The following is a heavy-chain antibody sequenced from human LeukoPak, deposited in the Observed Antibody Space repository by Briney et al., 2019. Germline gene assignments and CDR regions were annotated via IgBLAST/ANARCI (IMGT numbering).Heavy chain of an antibody. V-gene: IGHV3-74*01. Sequence: GGSLRLSCAASGFPFSNYWIHWVRQAPGKGLGWGSRITNDESSTNYADSVNGRFTISRDNAKSTVYLQMNSLTAEDTAVYYCARDGGTSPPFDHWGQGTLVTVSS. CDR1: GFPFSNYW. D-gene: IGHD3-16*01. J-gene: IGHJ4*02. CDR2: ITNDESST. CDR3: ARDGGTSPPFDH.